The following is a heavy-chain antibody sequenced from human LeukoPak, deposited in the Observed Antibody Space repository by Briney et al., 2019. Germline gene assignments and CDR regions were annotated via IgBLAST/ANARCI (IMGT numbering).Heavy chain of an antibody. CDR2: IIDSGGRT. D-gene: IGHD3-22*01. CDR1: GITLSNYG. J-gene: IGHJ4*02. V-gene: IGHV3-23*01. CDR3: AKRGVVIRVILVGFHKEAYYFDS. Sequence: GGALRLSCAVSGITLSNYGMSWVRQAPGRGLEWVADIIDSGGRTNCADSVKGRFTISRDNPKNTRYLQMNILRAEDTAVYFCAKRGVVIRVILVGFHKEAYYFDSWGQGALVTVSS.